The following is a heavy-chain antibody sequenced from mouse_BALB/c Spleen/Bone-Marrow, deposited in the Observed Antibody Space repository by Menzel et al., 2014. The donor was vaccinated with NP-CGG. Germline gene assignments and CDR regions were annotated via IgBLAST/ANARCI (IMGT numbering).Heavy chain of an antibody. D-gene: IGHD2-1*01. CDR2: IYPGDGDT. V-gene: IGHV1-87*01. CDR3: ARRGNYGNAMDY. CDR1: GYTFTSYW. J-gene: IGHJ4*01. Sequence: SGAELAGPGASVKLSCKASGYTFTSYWMQWVKQRPGQGLEWIGAIYPGDGDTRYTQKFKGKATLTADKSSSTAYMQLSSLASEDSAVYYCARRGNYGNAMDYWGQGTSVTVSS.